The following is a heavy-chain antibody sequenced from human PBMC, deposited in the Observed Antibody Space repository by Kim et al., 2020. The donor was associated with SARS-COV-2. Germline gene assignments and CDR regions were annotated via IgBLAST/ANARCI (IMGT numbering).Heavy chain of an antibody. CDR2: ISGSGGST. V-gene: IGHV3-23*01. D-gene: IGHD3-3*01. CDR1: GFTFSSYA. J-gene: IGHJ3*02. CDR3: AKDGLITIFTTPAYQSRALDAFDI. Sequence: GGSLRLSCAASGFTFSSYAMSWVRQAPGKGLEWVSAISGSGGSTYYADSVKGRFTISRDNSKNTLYLQMNSLRAEDTAVYYCAKDGLITIFTTPAYQSRALDAFDIWGQGTMVTVSS.